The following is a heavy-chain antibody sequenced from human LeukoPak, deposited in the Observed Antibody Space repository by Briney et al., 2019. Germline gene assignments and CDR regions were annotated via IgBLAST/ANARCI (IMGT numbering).Heavy chain of an antibody. CDR1: RFTFISYG. CDR2: ISYDGSNK. D-gene: IGHD6-19*01. J-gene: IGHJ4*02. V-gene: IGHV3-30*18. Sequence: GRSLRLSCAASRFTFISYGMHWVRQAPGKVLEWVAVISYDGSNKYYADSVKGRFTISRDNSKNTLYLQMNSLRAEDTAVYYCAKDAVAGANLDYWGQGTLVTVSS. CDR3: AKDAVAGANLDY.